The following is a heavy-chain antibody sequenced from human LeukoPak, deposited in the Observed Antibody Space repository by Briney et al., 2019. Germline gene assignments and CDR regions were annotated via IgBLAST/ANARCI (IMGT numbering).Heavy chain of an antibody. V-gene: IGHV3-66*04. Sequence: PGGSLRLSCAASGFTVSSNYMSWVRQAPGKGLEWVSVIYSGGSTYYADSVKGRFTISRDNSKNTLYLQMNSLRAEDTAVYYCAAQTYDFYPLGSTYYMDVWGKGTTVTVSS. CDR1: GFTVSSNY. CDR2: IYSGGST. CDR3: AAQTYDFYPLGSTYYMDV. J-gene: IGHJ6*03. D-gene: IGHD3-3*01.